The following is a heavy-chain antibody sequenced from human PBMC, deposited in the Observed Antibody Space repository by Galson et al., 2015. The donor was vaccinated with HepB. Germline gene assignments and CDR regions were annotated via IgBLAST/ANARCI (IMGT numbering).Heavy chain of an antibody. Sequence: ETLSLTCAVYGGSFSGYYWSWIRQPPGKGLEWIGYIYYSGSTNYNPSLKSRVTISVDTSKNLFSLKLSSVTAADTAVYYCARGYDPFDYWGQGTLVTVSS. J-gene: IGHJ4*02. D-gene: IGHD3-16*01. CDR3: ARGYDPFDY. CDR2: IYYSGST. V-gene: IGHV4-59*08. CDR1: GGSFSGYY.